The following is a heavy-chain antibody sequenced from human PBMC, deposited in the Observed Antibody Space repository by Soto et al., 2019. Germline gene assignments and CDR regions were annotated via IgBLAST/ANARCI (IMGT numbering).Heavy chain of an antibody. V-gene: IGHV1-69*13. J-gene: IGHJ6*02. D-gene: IGHD1-20*01. Sequence: SVKVSCKASGGTFSSYAISWVRQAPGQGLEWMGGIIPIFGTANYAQKFQGRVTITADESTSTAYMELSSLRSEDTAVYYCARGGVGITGTYYYGMDVWGQGTTVTVSS. CDR2: IIPIFGTA. CDR1: GGTFSSYA. CDR3: ARGGVGITGTYYYGMDV.